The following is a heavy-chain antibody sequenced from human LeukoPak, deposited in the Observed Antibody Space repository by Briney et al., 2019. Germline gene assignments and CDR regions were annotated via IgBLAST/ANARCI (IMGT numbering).Heavy chain of an antibody. V-gene: IGHV1-69*13. D-gene: IGHD2-21*02. Sequence: SVKISCKASAVTFSSYAISRVRQAPGQGLEWMRGIIPIFGTADYAQKFQGRVTITADESTSTAYMELSSLRSEDTAVYYCARSANIVVVTAIRYYYGMDVWGQGTTVSVSS. J-gene: IGHJ6*02. CDR1: AVTFSSYA. CDR3: ARSANIVVVTAIRYYYGMDV. CDR2: IIPIFGTA.